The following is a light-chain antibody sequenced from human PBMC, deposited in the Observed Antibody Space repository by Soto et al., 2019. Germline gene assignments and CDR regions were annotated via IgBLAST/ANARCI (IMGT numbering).Light chain of an antibody. V-gene: IGKV1-5*01. CDR1: QSISSW. J-gene: IGKJ1*01. CDR2: DAA. Sequence: DIQMTQSPSTLSAYVGDRVTITCRASQSISSWLAWYQQKPGKAPNLLIYDAASLEAGVPSRFSGSGTGTEFTLTINSLQPTDFATYYCQHYNSYSEAFGQGTKV. CDR3: QHYNSYSEA.